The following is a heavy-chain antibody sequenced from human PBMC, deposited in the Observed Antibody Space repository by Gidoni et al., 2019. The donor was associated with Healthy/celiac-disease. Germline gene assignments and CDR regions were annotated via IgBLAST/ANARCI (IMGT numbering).Heavy chain of an antibody. V-gene: IGHV3-48*03. D-gene: IGHD3-3*01. CDR3: ARDRGQIFGVVIPDYYYYGMDV. CDR1: GFTFSSYE. Sequence: EVQLVESGGGLVQPGGSLRLSCAASGFTFSSYEMNWVRQAPGKGLEWVSYISSSGSTIYYADSVKGRFTISRDNAKNSLYLQMNSLRAEDTAVYYCARDRGQIFGVVIPDYYYYGMDVWGQGTTVTVSS. J-gene: IGHJ6*02. CDR2: ISSSGSTI.